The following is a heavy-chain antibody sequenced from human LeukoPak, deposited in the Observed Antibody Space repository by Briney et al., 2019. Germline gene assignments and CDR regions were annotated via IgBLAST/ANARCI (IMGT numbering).Heavy chain of an antibody. CDR1: GFTFSNAW. V-gene: IGHV3-15*01. CDR2: IKSKTDGGTT. J-gene: IGHJ4*02. Sequence: GGSLRLSCAASGFTFSNAWMSWVHQAPGKGLEWVGRIKSKTDGGTTDYAAPAKGRFTISRDDSKNTLYLQMNSLKTEDTAVYYCTTVTTYYDFWSGYWQDYWGQGTLVTVSS. D-gene: IGHD3-3*01. CDR3: TTVTTYYDFWSGYWQDY.